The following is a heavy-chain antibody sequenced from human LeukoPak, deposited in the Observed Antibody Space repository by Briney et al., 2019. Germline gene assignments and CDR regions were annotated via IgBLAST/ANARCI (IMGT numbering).Heavy chain of an antibody. Sequence: ASVKVSCKASGYTFTGYYMHWVRQAPGQGLEWMGWINPNSGGTNYAQKFQGRVTMTRDTSTSTAYMELSRLRSDDTAVYYCARVDYYDSSGYDAFDIWGQGTMVTVSS. J-gene: IGHJ3*02. CDR2: INPNSGGT. CDR3: ARVDYYDSSGYDAFDI. CDR1: GYTFTGYY. D-gene: IGHD3-22*01. V-gene: IGHV1-2*02.